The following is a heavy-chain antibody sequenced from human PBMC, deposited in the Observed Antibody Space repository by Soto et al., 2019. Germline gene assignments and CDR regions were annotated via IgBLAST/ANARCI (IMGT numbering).Heavy chain of an antibody. CDR2: VHHSGTT. Sequence: QVQLQESGPGLVKPSGTLSLTCAVSGGSVSTDYWWSWVRQPRGKRLEWIGDVHHSGTTNYIQSLKSRVTMAVDKAGNQVSLELTSVAAADAAVDYWGRGVSFRWVYWGQGTLVTVSS. CDR3: GRGVSFRWVY. D-gene: IGHD2-8*01. V-gene: IGHV4-4*02. J-gene: IGHJ4*02. CDR1: GGSVSTDYW.